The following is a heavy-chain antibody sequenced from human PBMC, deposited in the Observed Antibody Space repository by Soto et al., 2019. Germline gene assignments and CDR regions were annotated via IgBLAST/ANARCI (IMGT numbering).Heavy chain of an antibody. Sequence: EVQLVQSGGGLVKPGGSLTLSCEASEFAFSDASMSWVRQAPGKGLVWIGRIRSKADGGTTNYAAPVKGRFTVSRDDSIHTLFLQMNSLKTEDTALYYCTTSGNGHGIQWGQGTLVTVSS. CDR3: TTSGNGHGIQ. V-gene: IGHV3-15*01. CDR2: IRSKADGGTT. J-gene: IGHJ4*02. D-gene: IGHD5-18*01. CDR1: EFAFSDAS.